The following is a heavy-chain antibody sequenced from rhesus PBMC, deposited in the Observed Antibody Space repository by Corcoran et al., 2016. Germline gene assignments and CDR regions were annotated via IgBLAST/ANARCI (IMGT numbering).Heavy chain of an antibody. D-gene: IGHD3-16*01. Sequence: EVQLVESGGGLVQPGGSLRLSCAASGFTFSDYYMSWVRQAPGKGLEWVSSLSSACSYIYSADSVKGRFTISRDNAKNSLSLQMNSLKTEDTAVYYCTRCYYSGAAFDFWGQGLRVTVSS. V-gene: IGHV3S4*01. CDR3: TRCYYSGAAFDF. J-gene: IGHJ3*01. CDR2: LSSACSYI. CDR1: GFTFSDYY.